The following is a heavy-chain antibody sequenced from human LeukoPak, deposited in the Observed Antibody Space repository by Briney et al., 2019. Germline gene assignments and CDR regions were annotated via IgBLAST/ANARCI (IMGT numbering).Heavy chain of an antibody. CDR3: ASIAAWRGAFDI. V-gene: IGHV4-34*01. CDR2: INHSGST. D-gene: IGHD1-1*01. J-gene: IGHJ3*02. Sequence: SETLSLTCAVYGGSFSGYYWSWIRQPPGKGLEWIGEINHSGSTNYNPSLKSRVTISVDASKNQFSLKLSSVTAADTAVYYCASIAAWRGAFDIWGQGTMVTVSS. CDR1: GGSFSGYY.